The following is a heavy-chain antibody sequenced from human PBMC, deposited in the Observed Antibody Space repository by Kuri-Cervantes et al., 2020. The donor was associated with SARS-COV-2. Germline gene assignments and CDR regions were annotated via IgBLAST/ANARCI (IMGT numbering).Heavy chain of an antibody. CDR2: ISGSGGST. Sequence: GESLKISCAASGFTFSSYAMSWVRQAPGKGLEWVSAISGSGGSTYYADSVKGRFTNSRDNSKNTLYLQMNSLRAEDTAVYYCSKAPRPHWGGGKSGDYWGQGTLVTVSS. CDR3: SKAPRPHWGGGKSGDY. V-gene: IGHV3-23*01. D-gene: IGHD4-23*01. CDR1: GFTFSSYA. J-gene: IGHJ4*02.